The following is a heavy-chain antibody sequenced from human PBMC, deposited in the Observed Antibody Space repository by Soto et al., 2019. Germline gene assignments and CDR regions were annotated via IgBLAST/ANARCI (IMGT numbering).Heavy chain of an antibody. CDR3: ARREYDDYIWDYYGMDV. D-gene: IGHD3-16*01. J-gene: IGHJ6*02. V-gene: IGHV1-69*01. CDR2: IIPIFRRT. CDR1: GGTFSSYA. Sequence: QVQLVQSGAEVKKPGSSVKVSCKASGGTFSSYAFSWVRQAPGQGLEWMGGIIPIFRRTHYAQNFQGRVTITADESTSTVYMELSSLRSEYTALYYCARREYDDYIWDYYGMDVWGQGTSVTVSS.